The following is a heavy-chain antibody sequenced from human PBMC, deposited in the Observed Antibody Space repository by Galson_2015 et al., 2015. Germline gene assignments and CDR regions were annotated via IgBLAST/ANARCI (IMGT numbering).Heavy chain of an antibody. Sequence: SLRLSCAAFGFTFSDHAIDWVRKAPGKGLEWVGRTRNKASSYTTEYAASVKGRFSISRDDSKNSLYLQMNSLKTEDTAVYYCTRRAVGYMGLDYWGQGTLVTVSS. J-gene: IGHJ4*02. CDR2: TRNKASSYTT. CDR3: TRRAVGYMGLDY. CDR1: GFTFSDHA. D-gene: IGHD5-24*01. V-gene: IGHV3-72*01.